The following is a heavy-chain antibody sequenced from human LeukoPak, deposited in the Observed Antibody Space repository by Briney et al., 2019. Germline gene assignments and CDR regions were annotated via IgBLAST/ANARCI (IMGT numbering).Heavy chain of an antibody. CDR2: ISSSGSTI. Sequence: GGSLRLSCAASGFTFSSYEMNWVRQAPGKGLEWVSYISSSGSTIYYADSVKGRFTTSRDNARNSLYLQMNSLRAEDTAVYYCARGQGAYSGYDYDYWGQGTLVTVSS. D-gene: IGHD5-12*01. CDR3: ARGQGAYSGYDYDY. CDR1: GFTFSSYE. V-gene: IGHV3-48*03. J-gene: IGHJ4*02.